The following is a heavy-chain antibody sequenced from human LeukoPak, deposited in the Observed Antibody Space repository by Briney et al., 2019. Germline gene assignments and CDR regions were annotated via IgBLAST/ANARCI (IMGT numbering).Heavy chain of an antibody. J-gene: IGHJ3*02. V-gene: IGHV4-39*07. D-gene: IGHD2-2*01. Sequence: GSLRLSCAASGFRFSSYAMSWVRQPPGKGLEWIGSIYYSGSTYYNPSLKSRVTISVDTSKNQFSLKLSSVTAADTAVCYCAREGYVKAFDIWGQGTMVTVSS. CDR1: GFRFSSYA. CDR3: AREGYVKAFDI. CDR2: IYYSGST.